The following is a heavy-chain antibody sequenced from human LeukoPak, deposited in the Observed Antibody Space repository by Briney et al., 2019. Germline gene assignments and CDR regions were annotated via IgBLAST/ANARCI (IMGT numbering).Heavy chain of an antibody. Sequence: PSETLSLTCAVYGGSFSGYYWSWIRQPPGKGLEWIGEINHSGSTNYNPSLKSRVTISVDTSKNRFSLKLSSVTAADTAVYYCARGIRSSGWYYFDYWGQGTLVTVSS. CDR2: INHSGST. J-gene: IGHJ4*02. CDR3: ARGIRSSGWYYFDY. D-gene: IGHD6-19*01. CDR1: GGSFSGYY. V-gene: IGHV4-34*01.